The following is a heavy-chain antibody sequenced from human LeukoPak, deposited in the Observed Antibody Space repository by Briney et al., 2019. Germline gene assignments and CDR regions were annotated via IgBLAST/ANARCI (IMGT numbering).Heavy chain of an antibody. D-gene: IGHD4-23*01. CDR3: AGTSTVVTREAFDI. CDR2: IYISGST. V-gene: IGHV4-4*07. CDR1: GGSISSYY. J-gene: IGHJ3*02. Sequence: SETLSLTCTVSGGSISSYYWSWIRQSAGKGLEWIGRIYISGSTNYNPALKSRVTISVDTSKNQLSLKLSSVTAADTAVYYCAGTSTVVTREAFDIWGQGTMVTVSS.